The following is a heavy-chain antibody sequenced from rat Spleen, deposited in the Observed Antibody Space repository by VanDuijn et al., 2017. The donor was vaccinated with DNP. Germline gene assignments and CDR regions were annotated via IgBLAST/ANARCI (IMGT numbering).Heavy chain of an antibody. Sequence: EVLLVASGGGLVQPGNSLNLSCAASGFTFSDYAMAWVRQSPKKGLEWVATIIYNSGSTFYRDSVKGRFSVSRDNAKSTLYLQMNSLRSEDTATYYCARDRITSFDYWGQGVMVTVSS. V-gene: IGHV5-17*01. CDR1: GFTFSDYA. D-gene: IGHD1-10*01. CDR2: IIYNSGST. CDR3: ARDRITSFDY. J-gene: IGHJ2*01.